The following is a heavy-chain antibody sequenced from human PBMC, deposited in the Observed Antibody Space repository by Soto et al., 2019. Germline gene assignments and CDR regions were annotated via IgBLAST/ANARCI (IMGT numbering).Heavy chain of an antibody. J-gene: IGHJ5*02. CDR1: GFTFSNYW. V-gene: IGHV3-7*01. CDR2: IKKDGSQK. Sequence: EVQLVESGGGLVQPGGSLRLSCVASGFTFSNYWMSWVRQAPGKGLEWVANIKKDGSQKYYVDSVKGRFTISRDNARNSLYLQMNSLRVEDTAVYYCARDWFDAWGQGTLVTVSS. CDR3: ARDWFDA.